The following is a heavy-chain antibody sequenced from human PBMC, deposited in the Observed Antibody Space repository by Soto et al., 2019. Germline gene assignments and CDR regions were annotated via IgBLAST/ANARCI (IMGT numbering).Heavy chain of an antibody. CDR1: GFTFSSYG. CDR3: ATEGGYYDFWSGYYSAYYYYGMDV. J-gene: IGHJ6*02. V-gene: IGHV3-30*03. Sequence: PGGSLRRSWAASGFTFSSYGMHWVRQAPGKGLEWLAVIAYEGSNKYYADSVKGRFTISRDNSKNTLYLQMNSLRAEDTAVYYCATEGGYYDFWSGYYSAYYYYGMDVWGQGTTVTVSS. D-gene: IGHD3-3*01. CDR2: IAYEGSNK.